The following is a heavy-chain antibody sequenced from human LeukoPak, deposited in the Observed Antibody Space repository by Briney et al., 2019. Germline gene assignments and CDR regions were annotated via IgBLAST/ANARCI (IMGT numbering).Heavy chain of an antibody. CDR1: GGSISSGDYY. CDR2: IYYSGST. CDR3: DRKGSRGSSHHHNMPRHYYGMDV. Sequence: SQTLSLTCTVSGGSISSGDYYWSWIRQPPGKGLEWIGYIYYSGSTYYNPSLKSRVTISVDTSKNQFSLKLSSVTAADTAVYYCDRKGSRGSSHHHNMPRHYYGMDVWGQGTTVTVSS. J-gene: IGHJ6*02. D-gene: IGHD1-26*01. V-gene: IGHV4-30-4*01.